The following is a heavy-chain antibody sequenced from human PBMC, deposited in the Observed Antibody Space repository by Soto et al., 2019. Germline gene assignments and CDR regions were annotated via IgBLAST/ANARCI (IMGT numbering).Heavy chain of an antibody. Sequence: PGGSLRLSCAASGFTFSSYWMSWVRQAPEKGLEWVANIKQDGSEKYYVDSVKGRFTISRDNAKNSLYLQMNSLRAEDTAVYYCARVGSSGWYRATDECFQHWGQGTLVTVPQ. CDR2: IKQDGSEK. J-gene: IGHJ1*01. D-gene: IGHD6-19*01. CDR3: ARVGSSGWYRATDECFQH. V-gene: IGHV3-7*01. CDR1: GFTFSSYW.